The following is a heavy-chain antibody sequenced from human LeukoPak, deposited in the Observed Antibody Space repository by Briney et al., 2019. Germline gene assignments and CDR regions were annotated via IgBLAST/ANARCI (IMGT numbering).Heavy chain of an antibody. CDR2: ISYDGSNK. V-gene: IGHV3-30*18. CDR1: GFTFSSYG. D-gene: IGHD2-15*01. CDR3: AKVSAVVVVAAPSYGMDV. Sequence: GGSLRLSCAASGFTFSSYGMHWVRQAPGKGLEWVAVISYDGSNKYCADSVKGRFTISRDNSKNTLYLQMNSLRAEDTAVYYCAKVSAVVVVAAPSYGMDVWGKGTTVTVSS. J-gene: IGHJ6*04.